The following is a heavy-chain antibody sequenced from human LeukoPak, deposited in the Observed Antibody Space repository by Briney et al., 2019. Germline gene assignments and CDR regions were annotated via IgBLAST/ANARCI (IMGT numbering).Heavy chain of an antibody. CDR1: GFAVSSNY. CDR3: ARASMVRGVITSVYYYYYGMDV. CDR2: IYSGGST. D-gene: IGHD3-10*01. Sequence: GGSLRLSCAASGFAVSSNYMSWVRQAPGKGLEWVSVIYSGGSTYYADSVKGRFTISRDNSKNTLYLQMNSLRAEDTAVYYRARASMVRGVITSVYYYYYGMDVWGQGTTVTVSS. V-gene: IGHV3-66*01. J-gene: IGHJ6*02.